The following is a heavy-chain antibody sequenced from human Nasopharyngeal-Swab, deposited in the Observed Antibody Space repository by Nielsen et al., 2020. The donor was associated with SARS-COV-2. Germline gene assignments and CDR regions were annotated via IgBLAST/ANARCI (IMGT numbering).Heavy chain of an antibody. D-gene: IGHD3-10*01. CDR3: ARGGKPITMVRGITPPGENWFDP. Sequence: ASVKVSCKASGYTFTAYYMHWVRQAPGQGLVWMGWINANSGGIKYAQKFQGRVTMARDTSITTAYMEMSRLRSDDTAVYYCARGGKPITMVRGITPPGENWFDPWGQGTLVTVSS. J-gene: IGHJ5*02. CDR1: GYTFTAYY. CDR2: INANSGGI. V-gene: IGHV1-2*02.